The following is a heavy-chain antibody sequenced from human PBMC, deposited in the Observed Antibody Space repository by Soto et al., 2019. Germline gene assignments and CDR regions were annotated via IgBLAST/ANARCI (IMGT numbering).Heavy chain of an antibody. J-gene: IGHJ4*02. V-gene: IGHV3-23*01. CDR2: ISARGGSS. CDR3: AKGSIDYSASVDH. Sequence: EVQLLESGGGLVQPGGSLRLACAASGFSFSSYAMVWVRQAPGKGLEWVSVISARGGSSYFADSVKGRFTISRDNSKNVLSLEMNSLRAEDTATYFCAKGSIDYSASVDHWGQGNLVLVPS. CDR1: GFSFSSYA. D-gene: IGHD1-26*01.